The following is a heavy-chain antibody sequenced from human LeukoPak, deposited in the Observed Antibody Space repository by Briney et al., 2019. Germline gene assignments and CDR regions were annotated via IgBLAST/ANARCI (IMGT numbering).Heavy chain of an antibody. CDR1: GYTFTSYG. CDR3: ATAPGYGDPSYFWY. J-gene: IGHJ4*02. CDR2: ISAYNGNT. Sequence: GASVKVSCKASGYTFTSYGISWVRQAPGQGLEWMGWISAYNGNTNYAQKLQGRVTMTTDTSTSTAYMELRSLRSDDTAVYYCATAPGYGDPSYFWYWGQGTLVTVSS. V-gene: IGHV1-18*04. D-gene: IGHD4-17*01.